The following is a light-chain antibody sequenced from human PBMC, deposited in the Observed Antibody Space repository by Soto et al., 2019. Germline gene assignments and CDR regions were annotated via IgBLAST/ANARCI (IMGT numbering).Light chain of an antibody. Sequence: IRLTQSLYSFSACKGDRVALTCLASQGISSYLAWYQQKPGKAPKLLIYAASTLQSGVPSRFSGSGSGTDFTLSISRLEPEDFAVYYCHQYGSSQTFGQGTKV. CDR1: QGISSY. CDR3: HQYGSSQT. CDR2: AAS. J-gene: IGKJ1*01. V-gene: IGKV1-8*01.